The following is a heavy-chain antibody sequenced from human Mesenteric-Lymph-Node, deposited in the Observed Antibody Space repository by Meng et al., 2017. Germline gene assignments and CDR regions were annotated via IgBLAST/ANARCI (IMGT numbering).Heavy chain of an antibody. CDR2: MSPERGNT. V-gene: IGHV1-8*01. J-gene: IGHJ4*02. CDR3: ARGVTQGLDY. CDR1: GYTFTSYD. Sequence: VQLLQSGDEVRNPGASVKVSFKASGYTFTSYDINWVRQAPGQGLEWMGWMSPERGNTGYAQKFQGRVTMTWDTSITTAYMELSSLRSDDTAVYYRARGVTQGLDYWGQGTLVTVSS. D-gene: IGHD2-21*02.